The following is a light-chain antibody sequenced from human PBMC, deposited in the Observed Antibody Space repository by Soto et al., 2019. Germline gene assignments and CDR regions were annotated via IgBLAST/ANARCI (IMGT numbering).Light chain of an antibody. Sequence: IQMTQSPSSLSASVGDRVTITCRASQAIRDDLAWYQQKPGKAPNLLIYAASTLQSGVPSRFSASGSGTDFTLTISSLQPEDFATYYCLQDYNCPRTFGQGTKVEI. CDR2: AAS. CDR1: QAIRDD. V-gene: IGKV1-6*01. CDR3: LQDYNCPRT. J-gene: IGKJ1*01.